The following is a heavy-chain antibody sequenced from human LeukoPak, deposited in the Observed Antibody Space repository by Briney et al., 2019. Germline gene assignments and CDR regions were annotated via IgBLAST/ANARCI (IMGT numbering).Heavy chain of an antibody. CDR2: IKSKPDGGTT. D-gene: IGHD6-19*01. V-gene: IGHV3-15*01. Sequence: GGSLRLSCAASGFTFSDAWMSWVRQAPGKGLEWVGRIKSKPDGGTTHYAAPVKGRFNISRDDSKNTLYLQMSTLKTEDTAVYYCTTTSQRWLGGDYWGQGTLVAVSS. J-gene: IGHJ4*02. CDR1: GFTFSDAW. CDR3: TTTSQRWLGGDY.